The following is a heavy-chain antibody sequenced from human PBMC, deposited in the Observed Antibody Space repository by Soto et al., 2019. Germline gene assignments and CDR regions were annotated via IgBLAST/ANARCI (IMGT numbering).Heavy chain of an antibody. D-gene: IGHD6-19*01. CDR2: IYYNGAT. CDR1: GDSVDSSSYY. CDR3: VGGEGYYDGDGWYLYHYGVDA. Sequence: QLQLQESGPGQVKPSATLSLTCVVSGDSVDSSSYYWGWIRQSPGKGLEWIGTIYYNGATYYNPYLKSRGTVSREKSKNQFSLRVSSVTAADTALYYCVGGEGYYDGDGWYLYHYGVDAWGPGPTVTVSS. J-gene: IGHJ6*02. V-gene: IGHV4-39*01.